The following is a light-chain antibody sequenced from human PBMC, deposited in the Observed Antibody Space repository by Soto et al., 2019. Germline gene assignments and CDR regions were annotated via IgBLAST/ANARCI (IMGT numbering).Light chain of an antibody. J-gene: IGKJ2*01. Sequence: IVLTQSPGTVSLSPGERATLSCRTSQSISGTYLAWYQQRVGQAPRLLIYGASSRATGIPDRFSGSGSGTDFTLTISRLEPEDFAVYYCQQYFGSLYTFGQGTKLEIK. V-gene: IGKV3-20*01. CDR2: GAS. CDR1: QSISGTY. CDR3: QQYFGSLYT.